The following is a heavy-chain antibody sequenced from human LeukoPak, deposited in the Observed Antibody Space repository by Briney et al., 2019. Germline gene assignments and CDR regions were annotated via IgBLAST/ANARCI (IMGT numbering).Heavy chain of an antibody. Sequence: GGSLRLSCAASGFSFSNYAMSWVRQAPGKGLEWVSAISGGGGTTYYTDSVKGRFTISRDNSKNTLYLQMNSLRAEDTAVYYCAKDLAWGSGSYTDAFDIWGQGTMVTVSS. CDR1: GFSFSNYA. V-gene: IGHV3-23*01. D-gene: IGHD3-10*01. CDR3: AKDLAWGSGSYTDAFDI. J-gene: IGHJ3*02. CDR2: ISGGGGTT.